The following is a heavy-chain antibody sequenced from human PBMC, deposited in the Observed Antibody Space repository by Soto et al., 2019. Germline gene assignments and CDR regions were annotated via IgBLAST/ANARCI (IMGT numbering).Heavy chain of an antibody. V-gene: IGHV3-23*01. Sequence: EVQLLESGGGLVQPGGSLRLSCRASGFTFSSYGMSWVRQAPGKGLEWVSGISGSGGSTNNADSVKGRFTISRDNSKNTLFLQMNSRRVEDTAVYYCAKSPIAAAGGNTFGMDVWGQGTTVTVSS. CDR3: AKSPIAAAGGNTFGMDV. D-gene: IGHD6-13*01. J-gene: IGHJ6*02. CDR1: GFTFSSYG. CDR2: ISGSGGST.